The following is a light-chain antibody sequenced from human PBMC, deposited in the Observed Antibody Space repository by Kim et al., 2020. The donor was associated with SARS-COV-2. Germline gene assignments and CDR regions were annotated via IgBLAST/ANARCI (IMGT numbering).Light chain of an antibody. CDR3: NSRDTNDNVV. CDR2: AKN. V-gene: IGLV3-19*01. Sequence: SSELTQDPAVSVALGQTVRITCQGDSLRSYYATWYQQKPGQAPILLIYAKNNRPSGIPDRFSGSSSGNTASLTITGAQAEDEADYYCNSRDTNDNVVFGGGPQLTVL. J-gene: IGLJ2*01. CDR1: SLRSYY.